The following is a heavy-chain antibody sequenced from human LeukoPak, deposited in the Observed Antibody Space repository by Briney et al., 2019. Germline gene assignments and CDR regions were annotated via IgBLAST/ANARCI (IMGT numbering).Heavy chain of an antibody. CDR1: GYTFTGYY. D-gene: IGHD6-19*01. J-gene: IGHJ5*02. Sequence: ASVKVSCKASGYTFTGYYMHWVRQAPGQGLEWMGWINPNSGGTNYAQKFQGRVTMTRDTSISTAYMELSRVRSDDTAVYYCARVSQWLGNWFDPWGQGTLVPVSS. V-gene: IGHV1-2*02. CDR3: ARVSQWLGNWFDP. CDR2: INPNSGGT.